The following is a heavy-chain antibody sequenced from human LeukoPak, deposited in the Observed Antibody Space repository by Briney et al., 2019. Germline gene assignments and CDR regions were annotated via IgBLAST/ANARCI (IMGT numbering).Heavy chain of an antibody. V-gene: IGHV3-30*03. CDR3: ARGLPAPDP. CDR2: ISYDGNKE. J-gene: IGHJ5*02. D-gene: IGHD2-2*01. CDR1: GFTFSSYD. Sequence: ERSLRLSCAASGFTFSSYDMHWVRQAPGKGLEWVAGISYDGNKEYYVDSVKGRFTISRDNAKNTLYLQMNSLRAEDTAVYYCARGLPAPDPWGQGTLVTVSS.